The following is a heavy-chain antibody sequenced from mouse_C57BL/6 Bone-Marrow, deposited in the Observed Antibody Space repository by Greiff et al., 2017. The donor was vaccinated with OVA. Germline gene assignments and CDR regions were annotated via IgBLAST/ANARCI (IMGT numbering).Heavy chain of an antibody. V-gene: IGHV5-12*01. D-gene: IGHD1-1*01. CDR3: ARCPTTVGAPGAMDY. CDR1: GFTFSDYY. J-gene: IGHJ4*01. CDR2: ISNGGGST. Sequence: EVMLVESGGGLVQPGGSLKLSCAASGFTFSDYYMYWVRQTPEKRLEWVAYISNGGGSTYYPDTVTGRFTISRDNAKNTLYLQKRRLKSEDTAMYYWARCPTTVGAPGAMDYWGQGTSVTVSS.